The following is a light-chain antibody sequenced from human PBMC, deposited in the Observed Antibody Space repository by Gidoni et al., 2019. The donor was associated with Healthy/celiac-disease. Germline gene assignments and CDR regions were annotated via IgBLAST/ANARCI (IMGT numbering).Light chain of an antibody. J-gene: IGLJ1*01. CDR1: SSDVAGYNF. Sequence: QSALTQPPSASGSPGQSVTISCTGTSSDVAGYNFFSWYQQHPGKAPKLMIYEVSKRPSGVPDRFSGSKSGNTASLTVSGLQAEDEADYYCSSYAGSSYVFGTGTKVTVL. CDR3: SSYAGSSYV. CDR2: EVS. V-gene: IGLV2-8*01.